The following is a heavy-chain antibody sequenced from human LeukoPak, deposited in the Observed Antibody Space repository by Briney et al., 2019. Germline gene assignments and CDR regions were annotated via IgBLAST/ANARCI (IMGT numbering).Heavy chain of an antibody. CDR2: IWYDGSNK. D-gene: IGHD4-11*01. CDR1: GFTFSSYG. Sequence: GGSLRLSSAASGFTFSSYGMRWVRQAPGKGLEWVAVIWYDGSNKYYADSVKGRFTISRDNSENTLYLQMNSLRAEDTAVYYCAKLGDDYSSWFDPWGQGTLVTVSS. CDR3: AKLGDDYSSWFDP. V-gene: IGHV3-33*06. J-gene: IGHJ5*02.